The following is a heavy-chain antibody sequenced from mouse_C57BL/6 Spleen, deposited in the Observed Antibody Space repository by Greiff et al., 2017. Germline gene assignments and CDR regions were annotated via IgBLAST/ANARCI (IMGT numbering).Heavy chain of an antibody. CDR1: GYTFTDYY. D-gene: IGHD2-1*01. CDR2: INPNNGGT. J-gene: IGHJ4*01. Sequence: EVQLQQSAPELVKPGASVKISCKASGYTFTDYYMNWVKQSHGKSLEWIGDINPNNGGTSYNQKFKGKATLTVDKSSSTAYMELRSLTSEDSAVYYCARVGNYDAMDYWGQGTSVTVSS. V-gene: IGHV1-26*01. CDR3: ARVGNYDAMDY.